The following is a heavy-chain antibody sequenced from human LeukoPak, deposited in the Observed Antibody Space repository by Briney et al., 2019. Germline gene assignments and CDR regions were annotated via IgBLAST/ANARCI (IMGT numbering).Heavy chain of an antibody. CDR1: SGSFSGYY. Sequence: SETQSLTCAVNSGSFSGYYWTWIRQPPGKGLEWIGEVNHRGSANYNPSLKSRVAISVDTSKNQVSLNLKSVTAADTAVYYCARSRDETTSYSDLDSWGHGTLVTVSS. D-gene: IGHD1-14*01. CDR3: ARSRDETTSYSDLDS. J-gene: IGHJ4*03. V-gene: IGHV4-34*01. CDR2: VNHRGSA.